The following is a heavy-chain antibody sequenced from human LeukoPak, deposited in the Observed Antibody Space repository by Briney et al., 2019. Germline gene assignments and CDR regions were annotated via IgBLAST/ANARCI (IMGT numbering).Heavy chain of an antibody. CDR2: IIPILGIA. CDR3: ASLGLATICYYYGMDV. V-gene: IGHV1-69*04. J-gene: IGHJ6*02. D-gene: IGHD5-12*01. Sequence: ASVKVSCKASGGTFSSYAISWVRQAPGQGLEWMGRIIPILGIANYAQKFQGRVTITADKSTSTAYMELSSLRSEDTAVYYCASLGLATICYYYGMDVWGQGTTVTVSS. CDR1: GGTFSSYA.